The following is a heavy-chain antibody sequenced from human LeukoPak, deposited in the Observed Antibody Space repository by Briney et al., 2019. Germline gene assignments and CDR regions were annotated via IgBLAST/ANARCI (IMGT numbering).Heavy chain of an antibody. CDR1: GFTFSNHH. V-gene: IGHV3-74*01. CDR2: IDPNGRYT. D-gene: IGHD6-19*01. J-gene: IGHJ6*02. Sequence: GGSLRLSCAASGFTFSNHHMHWVRQAPGKGLVSVSRIDPNGRYTSYADSVKGRFTISRDNAKNTLYLQMNTLGAEDTALYYCVRGSTDWNGMDVWGQGTTVTVSS. CDR3: VRGSTDWNGMDV.